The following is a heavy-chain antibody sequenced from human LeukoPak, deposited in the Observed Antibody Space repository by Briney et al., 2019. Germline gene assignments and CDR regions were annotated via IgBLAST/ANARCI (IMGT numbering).Heavy chain of an antibody. CDR1: GYTFTDYY. CDR2: INPNSGGT. D-gene: IGHD6-19*01. Sequence: ASVKVSCKASGYTFTDYYIHWVRQAPGQGLEWMGWINPNSGGTNYAQRFQGRVIMTRDTSITTAYMELSSLRSDDTAVYYCTRASSGWYIYFQQWGQGTLVTVSS. J-gene: IGHJ1*01. CDR3: TRASSGWYIYFQQ. V-gene: IGHV1-2*02.